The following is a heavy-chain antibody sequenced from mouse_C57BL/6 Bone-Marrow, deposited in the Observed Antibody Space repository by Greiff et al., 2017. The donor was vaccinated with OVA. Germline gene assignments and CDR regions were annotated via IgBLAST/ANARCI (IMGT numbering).Heavy chain of an antibody. CDR2: INPNNGGT. CDR1: GYTFTDYS. CDR3: ARRGDYDY. J-gene: IGHJ2*01. V-gene: IGHV1-19*01. D-gene: IGHD2-4*01. Sequence: VQLQQSGPVLVKPGASVKMSCKASGYTFTDYSMNWVKQSPGKSLEWIGDINPNNGGTSYNQKFKGNATLTVDKSSSTAYMELNSLTSEDSAVYYCARRGDYDYWGQGTTLTVSS.